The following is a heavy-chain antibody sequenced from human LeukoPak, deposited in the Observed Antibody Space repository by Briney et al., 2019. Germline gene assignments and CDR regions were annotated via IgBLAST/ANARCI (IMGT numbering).Heavy chain of an antibody. CDR2: INAGNGNT. CDR1: GYTFTSYA. D-gene: IGHD3-16*01. CDR3: ARARIMITFGGALSWFDP. J-gene: IGHJ5*02. Sequence: ASVKVSCKASGYTFTSYAMHWVRQAHGQRLEWMGWINAGNGNTKYSQKFQGRVTITRDTSASTAYMELSSLRSEDTAVYYCARARIMITFGGALSWFDPWGQGTMVTVSS. V-gene: IGHV1-3*01.